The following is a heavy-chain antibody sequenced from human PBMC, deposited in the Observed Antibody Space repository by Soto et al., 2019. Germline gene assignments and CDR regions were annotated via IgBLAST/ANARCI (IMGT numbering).Heavy chain of an antibody. CDR1: GYRFTSYT. CDR3: ARNDFWRSQNWFDP. J-gene: IGHJ5*02. Sequence: GSVKVYFKASGYRFTSYTMHLVRQAPGQRLEWMGWINTVNATKYSKKFLGRVTLTRDTSATTVYMELTSLRSEDTAVYYCARNDFWRSQNWFDPWGQGTLVTAPQ. CDR2: INTVNAT. D-gene: IGHD3-3*01. V-gene: IGHV1-3*04.